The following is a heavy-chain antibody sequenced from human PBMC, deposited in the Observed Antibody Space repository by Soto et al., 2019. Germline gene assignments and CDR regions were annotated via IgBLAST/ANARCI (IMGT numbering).Heavy chain of an antibody. D-gene: IGHD2-15*01. Sequence: SETLSLTCTVSGVSIASYKWSWIRQSPGKGLEWIAYMYSSGSSSYNPSLKSRVTISVDTSKNQYSLKVNSATAADTAVYYCAREWSAFDYWGQGILVTVSS. J-gene: IGHJ4*02. CDR3: AREWSAFDY. V-gene: IGHV4-59*01. CDR2: MYSSGSS. CDR1: GVSIASYK.